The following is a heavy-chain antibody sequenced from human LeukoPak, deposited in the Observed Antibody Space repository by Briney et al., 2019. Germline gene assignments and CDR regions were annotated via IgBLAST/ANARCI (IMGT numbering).Heavy chain of an antibody. D-gene: IGHD6-19*01. Sequence: GGSLRLSCAASGFTFSSYAMSWVRQAPGKGLEWVSSISGSSSYINYADSVKGRFTISRDNAKNSLYLQMNSLRAEDTAVYHCARDRSGYGNWFDPWGQGTLVTVSS. J-gene: IGHJ5*02. CDR3: ARDRSGYGNWFDP. CDR2: ISGSSSYI. V-gene: IGHV3-21*01. CDR1: GFTFSSYA.